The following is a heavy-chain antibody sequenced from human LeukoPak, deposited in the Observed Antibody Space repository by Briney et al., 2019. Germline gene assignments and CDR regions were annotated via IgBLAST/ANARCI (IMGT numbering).Heavy chain of an antibody. V-gene: IGHV3-23*01. D-gene: IGHD6-13*01. CDR2: ISGSGDTT. Sequence: GGSLRLSCAASGFTFSSYAASWVRQAPGRGLEWVSAISGSGDTTYYADSVKGRFTISRDNSKNTLYLQMNSLRAEDTAVYYCAKEWRYSSSWYQDYFDYWGQGTLVAVSS. CDR1: GFTFSSYA. CDR3: AKEWRYSSSWYQDYFDY. J-gene: IGHJ4*02.